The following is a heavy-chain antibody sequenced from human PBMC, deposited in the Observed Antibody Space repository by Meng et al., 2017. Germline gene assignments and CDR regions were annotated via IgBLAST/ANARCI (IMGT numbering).Heavy chain of an antibody. Sequence: QITLKEPGPTLVKRTQTLTLTCPFSGFSLRTSGVGVGWIRQPPGEALEWLALIYWDDDKRYSPSLKSRLTNTKDTSKNQVVLTMTNMDPVDTATYYCARPRSDLLHFDYWGQGTLVTVSS. CDR2: IYWDDDK. D-gene: IGHD3-3*01. V-gene: IGHV2-5*02. CDR3: ARPRSDLLHFDY. J-gene: IGHJ4*02. CDR1: GFSLRTSGVG.